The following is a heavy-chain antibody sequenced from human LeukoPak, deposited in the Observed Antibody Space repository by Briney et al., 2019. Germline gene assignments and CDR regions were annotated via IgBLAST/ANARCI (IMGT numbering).Heavy chain of an antibody. CDR3: TKWLLGKESS. V-gene: IGHV3-21*03. J-gene: IGHJ5*02. D-gene: IGHD7-27*01. CDR2: ISSSGIYI. Sequence: PGGSLRLSCAASEFTFSYFSMNWVRQAPGKGLEWVSSISSSGIYIHYADSVRGRSTISRDNAKNSLYLQVNSLKTEDTAVYYCTKWLLGKESSWGQGTLVTVSS. CDR1: EFTFSYFS.